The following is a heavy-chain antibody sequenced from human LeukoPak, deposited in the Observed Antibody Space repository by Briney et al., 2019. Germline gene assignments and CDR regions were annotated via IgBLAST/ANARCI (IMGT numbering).Heavy chain of an antibody. CDR1: GYTCTNYY. V-gene: IGHV1-46*01. CDR2: INPSGGST. J-gene: IGHJ4*02. CDR3: ARSYYYDSSGYYPPFFDL. D-gene: IGHD3-22*01. Sequence: ASVKVSCKASGYTCTNYYMHWVRQAPGQGLEWMGIINPSGGSTNYAQKFQGRVTMTRDTSTSTVYMELSSLRSEDTAVYYCARSYYYDSSGYYPPFFDLWGQGTLVTVSS.